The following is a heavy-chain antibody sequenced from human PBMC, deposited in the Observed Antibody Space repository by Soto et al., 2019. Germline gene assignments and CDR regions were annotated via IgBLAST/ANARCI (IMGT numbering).Heavy chain of an antibody. Sequence: QVQLQESGQRLVVASQTLSLTCTVSGATISSGGFYWSWIRQRPGKGLEWIGHIYYTGTTYYNPSLNSRVTISVDMSRNQFSLKLRSVTAADTANYFCARYDSFSGEPGYGMNVWGQGTPFTVSS. CDR1: GATISSGGFY. V-gene: IGHV4-31*03. CDR2: IYYTGTT. J-gene: IGHJ6*02. D-gene: IGHD3-22*01. CDR3: ARYDSFSGEPGYGMNV.